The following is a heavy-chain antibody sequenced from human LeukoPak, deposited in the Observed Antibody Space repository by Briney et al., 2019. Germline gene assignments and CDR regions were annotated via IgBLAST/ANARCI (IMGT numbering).Heavy chain of an antibody. CDR3: ARPVLKGYDNCGY. J-gene: IGHJ4*02. Sequence: ASVKVSCKASGYTFTGYYMHWVRQAPGQGLEWMGRINPNGGGTNYAQKFQGRVNMTRDTSISTAYMELSRLRSDDTAVYYCARPVLKGYDNCGYWGKGTLVTVSS. D-gene: IGHD1-20*01. V-gene: IGHV1-2*06. CDR1: GYTFTGYY. CDR2: INPNGGGT.